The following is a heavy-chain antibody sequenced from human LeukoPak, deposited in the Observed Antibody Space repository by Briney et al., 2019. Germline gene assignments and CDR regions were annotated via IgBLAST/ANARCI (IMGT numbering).Heavy chain of an antibody. Sequence: PGGSLRLSCAASGFTFGTYWMIWVRQPPGGGLEWVANINQGGSDSRYVDSVKGRFSISRDNAKNSLYLQMNSLRVEDTAVYYCAKVRDSGYGYLDYWGQGTLVTVSS. D-gene: IGHD5-12*01. CDR3: AKVRDSGYGYLDY. V-gene: IGHV3-7*03. CDR2: INQGGSDS. J-gene: IGHJ4*02. CDR1: GFTFGTYW.